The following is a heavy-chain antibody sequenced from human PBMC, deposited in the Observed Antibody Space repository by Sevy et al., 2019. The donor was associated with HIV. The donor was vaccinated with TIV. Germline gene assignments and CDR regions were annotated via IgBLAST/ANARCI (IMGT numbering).Heavy chain of an antibody. CDR1: GLTFSSYA. J-gene: IGHJ3*02. Sequence: GTLRLSCAASGLTFSSYAMHWVRQGPGKGLEWVAVISYDARNEDHADSVKGRFTISRDNSKNTLYLQMNSLRAEDTAVYYCARFPPERAFDIWGQGTMVTVSS. V-gene: IGHV3-30*04. CDR2: ISYDARNE. CDR3: ARFPPERAFDI.